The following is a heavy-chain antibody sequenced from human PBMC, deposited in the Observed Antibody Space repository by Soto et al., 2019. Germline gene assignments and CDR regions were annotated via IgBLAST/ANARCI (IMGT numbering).Heavy chain of an antibody. J-gene: IGHJ6*02. Sequence: EVQLVESGGGLVQPGGSLRLSCAVSGFTVSNNHMNWVRQAPGKGLEWVSFIYSGGGADYADSVKGRFTISRDNSKNTLYLEMNSLRAEDTAEYYCATAMTRRYGMDVWGQGTAVTVSS. CDR2: IYSGGGA. V-gene: IGHV3-66*01. CDR1: GFTVSNNH. CDR3: ATAMTRRYGMDV.